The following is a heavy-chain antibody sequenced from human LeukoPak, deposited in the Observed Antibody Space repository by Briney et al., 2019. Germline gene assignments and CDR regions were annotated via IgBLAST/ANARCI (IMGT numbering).Heavy chain of an antibody. V-gene: IGHV1-8*01. Sequence: ASVKVSCKASGYTFTSYDINWVRQATGQGLEWMGWMNPNSGNTGYAQKFQGRVTMTRNTSISTAYMELSSLRSEDTAVYDCARAAMVRGRTTYYYYMDVWGKGTTVTVSS. J-gene: IGHJ6*03. D-gene: IGHD3-10*01. CDR2: MNPNSGNT. CDR1: GYTFTSYD. CDR3: ARAAMVRGRTTYYYYMDV.